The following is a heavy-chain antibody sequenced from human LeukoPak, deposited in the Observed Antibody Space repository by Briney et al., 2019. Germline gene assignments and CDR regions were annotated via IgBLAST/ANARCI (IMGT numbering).Heavy chain of an antibody. J-gene: IGHJ4*02. CDR2: IYSGGST. D-gene: IGHD4-11*01. V-gene: IGHV3-53*01. CDR3: ARTRVDTTTFDYFDY. CDR1: GFTVSTNF. Sequence: GGSLRLSCVVSGFTVSTNFMSWVRQAPGERLEWVTVIYSGGSTYYADSVKGRFTISRDNSKNTLYLQMNSLRAEDTAVYYCARTRVDTTTFDYFDYWGQGTLVTVSS.